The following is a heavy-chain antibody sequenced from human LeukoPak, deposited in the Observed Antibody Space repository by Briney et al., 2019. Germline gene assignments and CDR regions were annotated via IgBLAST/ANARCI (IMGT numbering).Heavy chain of an antibody. CDR2: INSIETTI. D-gene: IGHD4-17*01. CDR3: ARADFADYRFDY. J-gene: IGHJ4*02. Sequence: GGSLRLSCEASGFAFSDYWMHWIRQVPGKGPVWVSGINSIETTIIYADSVKGRFTISRDNIKNTLYLQMTRLRVEDTAIYYCARADFADYRFDYWGRGTLVTVSS. V-gene: IGHV3-74*01. CDR1: GFAFSDYW.